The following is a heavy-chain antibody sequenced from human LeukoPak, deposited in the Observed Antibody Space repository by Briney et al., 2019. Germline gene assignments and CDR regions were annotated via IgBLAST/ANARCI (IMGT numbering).Heavy chain of an antibody. CDR1: GGSISSSSYY. D-gene: IGHD5-12*01. CDR2: IYYSGST. CDR3: ARDDSGYDVNYFDY. J-gene: IGHJ4*02. Sequence: PSETLSLTCTVSGGSISSSSYYWGWIRQPPGKGLEWIGSIYYSGSTNYNPSLKSRVTISVDKSKNQFSLKLSSVTAADTAVYYCARDDSGYDVNYFDYWGQGTLVTVPS. V-gene: IGHV4-39*07.